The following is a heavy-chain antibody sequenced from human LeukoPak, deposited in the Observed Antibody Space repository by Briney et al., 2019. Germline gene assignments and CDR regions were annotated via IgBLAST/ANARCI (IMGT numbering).Heavy chain of an antibody. V-gene: IGHV3-33*01. CDR3: ARDMEGYCSSTSCYQLDY. J-gene: IGHJ4*02. CDR2: IWYDGSNK. Sequence: GGSLRLSCAASGFTFSSYGMHWVRQAPGKGLEWLAVIWYDGSNKYYADSVKGRFTISRDNSKNTLYLQMNSLRAEDTAVYYCARDMEGYCSSTSCYQLDYWGQGTLVTVSS. CDR1: GFTFSSYG. D-gene: IGHD2-2*01.